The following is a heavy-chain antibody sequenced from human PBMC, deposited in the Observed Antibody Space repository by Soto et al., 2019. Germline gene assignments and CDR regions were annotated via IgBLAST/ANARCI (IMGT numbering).Heavy chain of an antibody. CDR2: IYYSGST. CDR3: ARDWGRVGYYYYGMDV. Sequence: SETLSLTCTVSGGSISSGDYYWSWIRQPPGKGLEWIGYIYYSGSTYYNPSLKSRVTISVDTSKDQFSLKLSSVTAADTAVYYCARDWGRVGYYYYGMDVWGQGTTVTVSS. D-gene: IGHD3-16*01. J-gene: IGHJ6*02. V-gene: IGHV4-30-4*01. CDR1: GGSISSGDYY.